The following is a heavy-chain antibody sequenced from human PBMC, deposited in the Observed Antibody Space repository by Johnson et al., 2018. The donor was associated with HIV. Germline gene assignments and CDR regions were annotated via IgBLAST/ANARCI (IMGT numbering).Heavy chain of an antibody. CDR1: GFTFSDYY. Sequence: QVQLVESGGGLVRPGGSLRLSCAASGFTFSDYYMSWIRQAPGKGLEWVSYISSSGGTTHNADSVKGRFAISRNNADNSLYLQMNSLRVEDTAVYYCARDGRDLLTRGSFDVWGQGTVVTVSS. CDR2: ISSSGGTT. CDR3: ARDGRDLLTRGSFDV. D-gene: IGHD3-16*01. J-gene: IGHJ3*01. V-gene: IGHV3-11*04.